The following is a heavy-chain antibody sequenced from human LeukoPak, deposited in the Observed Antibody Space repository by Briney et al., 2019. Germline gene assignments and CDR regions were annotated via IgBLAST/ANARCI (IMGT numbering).Heavy chain of an antibody. CDR3: ARGRPYTMIVVVIRWIYGTDV. V-gene: IGHV4-34*01. D-gene: IGHD3-22*01. J-gene: IGHJ6*02. CDR1: GGSFSGYY. Sequence: KTSETLSLTCAVYGGSFSGYYWSWIRQPPGKGLEWIGEINHSGSTNYNPSLKSRVTISVDTSKNQFSLKLSSVTAADTAVYYCARGRPYTMIVVVIRWIYGTDVWGQGTTVTVSS. CDR2: INHSGST.